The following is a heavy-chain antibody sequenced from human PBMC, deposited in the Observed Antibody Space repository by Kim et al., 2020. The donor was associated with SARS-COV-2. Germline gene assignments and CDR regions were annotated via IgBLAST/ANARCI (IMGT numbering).Heavy chain of an antibody. CDR3: ARGFEQQPRYFDY. D-gene: IGHD6-13*01. J-gene: IGHJ4*02. CDR1: GGSISSYY. CDR2: IYYSGST. Sequence: SETLSLTCTVSGGSISSYYWSWIRQPPGKGLEWIGYIYYSGSTNYNPSLKSRVTISVDTSKNQFSLKLSSVTAADTAVYYCARGFEQQPRYFDYWGQGTLVTVSS. V-gene: IGHV4-59*13.